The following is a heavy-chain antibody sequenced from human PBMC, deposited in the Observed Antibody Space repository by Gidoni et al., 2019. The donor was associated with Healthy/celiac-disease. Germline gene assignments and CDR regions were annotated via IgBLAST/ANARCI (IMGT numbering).Heavy chain of an antibody. Sequence: EVQLVQSGAAVKKPGESLRISCKGSGYSFTSYWTSWVRQMPGKGLEWMGRIDPSDSYTNYSPSFQGHVTISADKSISTAYLQWSSLKASDTAMYYCASPRIVGDGTGSATDAFDIWGQGTMVTVSS. J-gene: IGHJ3*02. CDR1: GYSFTSYW. CDR2: IDPSDSYT. CDR3: ASPRIVGDGTGSATDAFDI. D-gene: IGHD1-26*01. V-gene: IGHV5-10-1*03.